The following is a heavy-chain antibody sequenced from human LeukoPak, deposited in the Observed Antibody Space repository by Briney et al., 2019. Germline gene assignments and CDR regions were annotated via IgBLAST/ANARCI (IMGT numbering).Heavy chain of an antibody. CDR1: GFTFTSSA. V-gene: IGHV1-58*02. CDR2: IVVGSGNT. J-gene: IGHJ5*02. Sequence: EASVKVSCKASGFTFTSSAMQWVRQARGQRLEWIGWIVVGSGNTNYAQKFQERVTITRDMSTSTAYMELSSLRSEGTAVYYCAIDYYDSSGYWWFDPWGQGTLVTVSS. D-gene: IGHD3-22*01. CDR3: AIDYYDSSGYWWFDP.